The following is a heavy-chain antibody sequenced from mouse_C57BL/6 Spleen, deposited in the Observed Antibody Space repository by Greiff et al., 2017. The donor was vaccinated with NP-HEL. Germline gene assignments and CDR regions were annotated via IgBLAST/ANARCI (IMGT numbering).Heavy chain of an antibody. CDR3: ASPLYYGRHYYAMDY. J-gene: IGHJ4*01. D-gene: IGHD1-1*01. V-gene: IGHV1-26*01. CDR1: GYTFTDYY. CDR2: INPNNGGT. Sequence: VQLQQSGPELVKPGASVKISCKASGYTFTDYYMNWVKQSHGKSLEWIGDINPNNGGTSYNQKFKGKATLTVDKSSSTAYMELRSLTSEDSAVYYCASPLYYGRHYYAMDYWGQGTSVTVSS.